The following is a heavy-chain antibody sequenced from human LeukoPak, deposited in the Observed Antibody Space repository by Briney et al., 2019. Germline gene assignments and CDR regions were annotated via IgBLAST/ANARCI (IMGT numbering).Heavy chain of an antibody. J-gene: IGHJ1*01. CDR2: TSSSSSTI. CDR1: GFTFSSYS. V-gene: IGHV3-48*01. Sequence: PGGSLRLSCAASGFTFSSYSMNWVRQAPGKGLEWVSYTSSSSSTIYYADSVKGRFTISRDNAKNSLYLQMNSLRAEDTAVYYCARLGKNYYDSSGYHYSEYFQHWGQGTLVTVSS. D-gene: IGHD3-22*01. CDR3: ARLGKNYYDSSGYHYSEYFQH.